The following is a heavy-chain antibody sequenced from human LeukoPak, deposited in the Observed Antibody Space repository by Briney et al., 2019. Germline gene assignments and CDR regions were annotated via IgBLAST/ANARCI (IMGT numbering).Heavy chain of an antibody. V-gene: IGHV3-74*01. J-gene: IGHJ4*02. CDR1: GFTFSFYW. CDR3: APIGAGY. D-gene: IGHD4/OR15-4a*01. Sequence: GGSLRLSCASSGFTFSFYWMHWVRQAPGKGLVWVSRINNDGRSTSYAGSVKGRFTISRDNAKNTLYLEMNSLRAEDTAVYYCAPIGAGYWGQGTLVTVSS. CDR2: INNDGRST.